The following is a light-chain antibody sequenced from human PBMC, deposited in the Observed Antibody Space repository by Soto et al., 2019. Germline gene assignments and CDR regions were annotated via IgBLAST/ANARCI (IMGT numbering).Light chain of an antibody. Sequence: ETVMTQSTGTLSVSLGERATLSCRASQSVSIHLAWYQQKPGQAPRLLIYDTSTRATGIPARFSGIGSGTEFTLTISSLQSEDFAVYYCQQYSNWPPITFGQGTRLEIK. CDR1: QSVSIH. CDR2: DTS. CDR3: QQYSNWPPIT. J-gene: IGKJ5*01. V-gene: IGKV3-15*01.